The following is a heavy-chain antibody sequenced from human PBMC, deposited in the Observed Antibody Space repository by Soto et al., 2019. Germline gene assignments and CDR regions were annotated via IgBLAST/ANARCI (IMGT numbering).Heavy chain of an antibody. CDR1: GGTFSSYT. D-gene: IGHD6-13*01. CDR2: IIPILGIA. J-gene: IGHJ6*02. CDR3: ARDSSFIAAAAYQGYGMDV. Sequence: QVQLVQSGAEVKKPGSSVKVSCKASGGTFSSYTISWVRQAPGQGLEWMGRIIPILGIANYAQKFQGRVTITADKSTSTAYMELSSLRSEDTAVYYCARDSSFIAAAAYQGYGMDVWGQGTTVTVSS. V-gene: IGHV1-69*08.